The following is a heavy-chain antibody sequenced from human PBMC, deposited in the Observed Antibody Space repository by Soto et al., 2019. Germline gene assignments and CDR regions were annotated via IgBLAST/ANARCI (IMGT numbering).Heavy chain of an antibody. D-gene: IGHD2-21*01. CDR1: GFTFGDYA. Sequence: GESLKISCTASGFTFGDYAMSWVRQAPGKGLEWVGFIRSKAYGGTTEYAASVKGRFTISRDDSKSIAYLQMNSLKTEDTAVYYCTTLKEVIAHYYYYYYMDVWGKGTTVTVSS. V-gene: IGHV3-49*04. CDR2: IRSKAYGGTT. J-gene: IGHJ6*03. CDR3: TTLKEVIAHYYYYYYMDV.